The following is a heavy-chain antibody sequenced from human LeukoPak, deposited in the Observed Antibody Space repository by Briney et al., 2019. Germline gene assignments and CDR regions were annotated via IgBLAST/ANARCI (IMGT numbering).Heavy chain of an antibody. D-gene: IGHD6-6*01. V-gene: IGHV1-3*01. CDR1: GYTFTSYA. J-gene: IGHJ4*02. CDR2: TNAGNGNT. Sequence: ASVKVSCKASGYTFTSYAMHWVRQAPGQRLEWMGWTNAGNGNTKYSQKFQGRVTITRDTSASTAYMELSSLRSEDTAVYYCARTITSSSDFDYWGQGTLVTVSS. CDR3: ARTITSSSDFDY.